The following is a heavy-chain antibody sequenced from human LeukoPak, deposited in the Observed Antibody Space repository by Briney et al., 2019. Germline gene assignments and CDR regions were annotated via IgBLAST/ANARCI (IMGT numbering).Heavy chain of an antibody. J-gene: IGHJ4*02. CDR3: ASRKSQASDDGIY. Sequence: GGCLRLSCVGSGFTFNNYAMSWVRQAPGKGLEWVSVISGNGGSIVYADSVKGRFTISRDNAENSVYLQMNSLRVEDGAVYYCASRKSQASDDGIYWGRGVLVTVSS. V-gene: IGHV3-23*01. D-gene: IGHD4-17*01. CDR2: ISGNGGSI. CDR1: GFTFNNYA.